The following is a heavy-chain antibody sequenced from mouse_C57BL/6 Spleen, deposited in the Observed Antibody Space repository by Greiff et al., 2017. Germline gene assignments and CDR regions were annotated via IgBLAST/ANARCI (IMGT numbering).Heavy chain of an antibody. CDR3: ARCYYGYDEAWFAD. D-gene: IGHD2-2*01. CDR2: INPNNGGT. CDR1: GYTFTDYN. J-gene: IGHJ3*01. V-gene: IGHV1-18*01. Sequence: VQLKESGPELVKPGASVKIPCKASGYTFTDYNMDWVKQSHGKSLEWIGDINPNNGGTNYNQKFKGKATLTVDKSSSTAYMELRSLTSEDTAVYYCARCYYGYDEAWFADWGQGALVTVSA.